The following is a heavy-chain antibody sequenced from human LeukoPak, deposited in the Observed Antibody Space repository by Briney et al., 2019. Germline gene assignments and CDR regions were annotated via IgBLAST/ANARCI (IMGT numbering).Heavy chain of an antibody. V-gene: IGHV3-74*01. D-gene: IGHD3-10*01. Sequence: PGGSLRLSCAASGFTFSSYWMHWVRQAPGEGLVWVSRINTDGSSTNYADSVKGRFTISRDNAKNSLYLQMNSLRAEDTAAYYCARVPITMVRGIYDYWGQGTLVTVSS. J-gene: IGHJ4*02. CDR1: GFTFSSYW. CDR2: INTDGSST. CDR3: ARVPITMVRGIYDY.